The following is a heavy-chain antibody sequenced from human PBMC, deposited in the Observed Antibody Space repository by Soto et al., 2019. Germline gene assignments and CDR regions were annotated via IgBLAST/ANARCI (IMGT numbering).Heavy chain of an antibody. CDR3: ARDAPLDILTGYVDPTVYYGMDV. CDR2: IYTSGST. Sequence: SETLSLTCTVSGGSISSYYCSWIRQPDGNGGRWIRRIYTSGSTNYNPSLKSRVTMSVDTSKNQFSLKLSSVTAADTAVYYCARDAPLDILTGYVDPTVYYGMDVWGQGTTVTVSS. J-gene: IGHJ6*02. V-gene: IGHV4-4*07. D-gene: IGHD3-9*01. CDR1: GGSISSYY.